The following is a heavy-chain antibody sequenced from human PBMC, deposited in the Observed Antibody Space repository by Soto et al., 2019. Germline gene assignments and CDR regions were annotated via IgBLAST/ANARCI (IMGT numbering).Heavy chain of an antibody. CDR2: IYYSGST. CDR3: ARDRGGVGWNRGQYSSSWSALPGPHKYGMDV. V-gene: IGHV4-31*03. Sequence: QVQLQESGPGLVKPSQTLSLTCTVSGGSISSGGYYWSWIRQHPGKGLEWIGYIYYSGSTYYNPSLKSRVTISVDTSKNQFSLKLSSVTAADTAVYYCARDRGGVGWNRGQYSSSWSALPGPHKYGMDVWGQGTTVTVSS. CDR1: GGSISSGGYY. J-gene: IGHJ6*02. D-gene: IGHD6-13*01.